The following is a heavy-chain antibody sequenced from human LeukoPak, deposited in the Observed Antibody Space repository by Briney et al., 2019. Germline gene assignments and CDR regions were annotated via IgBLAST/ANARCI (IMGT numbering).Heavy chain of an antibody. CDR2: IYPGDSDT. CDR1: GYSFTSYW. CDR3: ASSRIIMIVDAFDI. D-gene: IGHD3-22*01. Sequence: GESLKISCKVSGYSFTSYWTGWVRQMPGKGLGWMGTIYPGDSDTRYSSSFQGQVTISADKSSSTAYLQWSSLKASDTAMYYCASSRIIMIVDAFDIWGQGTMVTVSS. J-gene: IGHJ3*02. V-gene: IGHV5-51*01.